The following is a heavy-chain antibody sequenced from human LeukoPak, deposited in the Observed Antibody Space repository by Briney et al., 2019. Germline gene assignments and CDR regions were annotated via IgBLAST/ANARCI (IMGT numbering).Heavy chain of an antibody. CDR2: IKQDESKR. CDR3: AREASLYCSGNDCYWAFDR. Sequence: GGSLRLSCAASGFTFSSYSMNWVRQAPGKGLEWVANIKQDESKRYYVDSVKGRFTISRDNAKNSLYLQINSLRAEDTAVYYCAREASLYCSGNDCYWAFDRWGQGTLVTVSS. CDR1: GFTFSSYS. D-gene: IGHD2-15*01. V-gene: IGHV3-7*01. J-gene: IGHJ5*02.